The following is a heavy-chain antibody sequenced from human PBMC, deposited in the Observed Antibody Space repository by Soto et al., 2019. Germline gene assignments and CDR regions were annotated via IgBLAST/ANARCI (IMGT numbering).Heavy chain of an antibody. CDR1: GFTFSSYT. CDR2: ISRSSSYI. D-gene: IGHD2-15*01. CDR3: GAATGAY. J-gene: IGHJ4*02. Sequence: EVQLVESGGGLVKPGGSLRLSCAASGFTFSSYTMNWVRQAPGKGLEWVSSISRSSSYIYFADSVKGRFTISRDNAKNSLYLQMNSLRAEDTAVYYCGAATGAYWGQGTLDTVSS. V-gene: IGHV3-21*01.